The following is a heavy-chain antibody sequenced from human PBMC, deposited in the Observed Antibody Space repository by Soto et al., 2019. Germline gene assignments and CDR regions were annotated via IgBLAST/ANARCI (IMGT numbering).Heavy chain of an antibody. CDR1: GGSISSYD. J-gene: IGHJ3*02. CDR3: ARVRRGIAARRAFDI. V-gene: IGHV4-59*12. CDR2: IYYSGIT. D-gene: IGHD6-6*01. Sequence: KPSETLSLTCTVSGGSISSYDCSWIRQPPGKGLEWIGYIYYSGITNYNPSLKSRVTISVDTSKNQFSLKLSSVTAADTDVYYCARVRRGIAARRAFDISGQGKIFTDSS.